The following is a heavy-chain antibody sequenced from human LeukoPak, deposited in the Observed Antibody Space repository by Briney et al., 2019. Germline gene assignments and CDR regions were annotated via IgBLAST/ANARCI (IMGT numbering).Heavy chain of an antibody. D-gene: IGHD6-13*01. CDR1: GFTVSSNY. CDR3: ARAGYSSSWYLDRGHFWYMDV. V-gene: IGHV3-53*01. CDR2: IYSGGST. J-gene: IGHJ6*03. Sequence: GGSLRLSCAASGFTVSSNYMSWVRQAPGKGLEWVSVIYSGGSTYYADSVKGRFTISRDNSKNTLYLQMNSLRAEDTAVYYCARAGYSSSWYLDRGHFWYMDVWGKGTTVTISS.